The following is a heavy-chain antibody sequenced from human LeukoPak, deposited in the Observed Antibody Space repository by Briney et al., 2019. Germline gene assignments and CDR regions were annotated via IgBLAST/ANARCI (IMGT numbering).Heavy chain of an antibody. CDR2: ISYDGSNK. V-gene: IGHV3-30*04. CDR3: AVHYYSYYYMDV. J-gene: IGHJ6*03. Sequence: GGSLRLSCAASGFTFSSYAMHWVRQVPGKGLEWVAVISYDGSNKYYADSVKGRITISRDNSKNTLYVQMNSLRAEDTAVYYCAVHYYSYYYMDVWGKGTTVAVSS. CDR1: GFTFSSYA.